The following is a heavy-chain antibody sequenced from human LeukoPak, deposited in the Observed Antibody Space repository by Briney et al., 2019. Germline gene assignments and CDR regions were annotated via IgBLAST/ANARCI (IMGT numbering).Heavy chain of an antibody. CDR3: AREANDEGPFDS. Sequence: EPSETLSLTCTVSGGSISSYYWSWIRQPPGKGLEWIGYIYYTGSTNYNPSLKSRVTISLDTSKKQFSLKLSSVTAADTAVYYCAREANDEGPFDSWGQGTLVTVSS. CDR1: GGSISSYY. CDR2: IYYTGST. D-gene: IGHD1-1*01. J-gene: IGHJ4*02. V-gene: IGHV4-59*01.